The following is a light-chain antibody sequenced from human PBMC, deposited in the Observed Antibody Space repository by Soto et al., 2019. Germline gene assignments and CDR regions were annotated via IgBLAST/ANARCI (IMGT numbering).Light chain of an antibody. CDR2: EVR. Sequence: QSVLTQPASVSGSPGQSITISCTGTSSDVGGYDYVSWYQQHPGKAPKLMIYEVRNRPSGVSHRFSGSKSGNPASLIISGLQAEDEADYYCSSYTTTTWVFGAGTKLTVL. CDR1: SSDVGGYDY. CDR3: SSYTTTTWV. J-gene: IGLJ3*02. V-gene: IGLV2-14*01.